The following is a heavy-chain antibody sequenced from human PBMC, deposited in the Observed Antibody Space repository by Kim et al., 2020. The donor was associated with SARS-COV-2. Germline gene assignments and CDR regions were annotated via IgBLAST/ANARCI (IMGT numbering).Heavy chain of an antibody. Sequence: GGSLRLSCAASGFTFSSYGMHWVRQAPGKGLEWVSVICSNGSNKYYADSVKGRFTISRDTYKNTLYLQMNSLRAEDTAVYYCARVNVYGSGSYYVYWGQGTLVTVSS. V-gene: IGHV3-33*01. CDR2: ICSNGSNK. CDR1: GFTFSSYG. CDR3: ARVNVYGSGSYYVY. D-gene: IGHD3-10*01. J-gene: IGHJ4*02.